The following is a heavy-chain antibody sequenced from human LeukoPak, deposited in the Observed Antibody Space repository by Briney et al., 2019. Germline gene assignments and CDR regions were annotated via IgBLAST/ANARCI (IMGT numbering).Heavy chain of an antibody. V-gene: IGHV3-15*01. CDR3: TTDRGYCSGGSCYEGWFDY. J-gene: IGHJ4*02. CDR2: IKSKTDGGTT. D-gene: IGHD2-15*01. Sequence: GGSLRHSCAASGFTFSNAWMSWVRQAPGKRLEWVGRIKSKTDGGTTDYAAPVKGRFTISRDDSKNTLYLQMNSLKTEDTAVYYCTTDRGYCSGGSCYEGWFDYWGQGTLVTVSS. CDR1: GFTFSNAW.